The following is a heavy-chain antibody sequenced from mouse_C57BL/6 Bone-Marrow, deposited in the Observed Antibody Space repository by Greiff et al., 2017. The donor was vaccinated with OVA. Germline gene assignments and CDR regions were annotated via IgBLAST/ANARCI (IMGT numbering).Heavy chain of an antibody. V-gene: IGHV2-2*01. CDR1: GFSFTSYG. CDR3: ARNEDYYGSSLWFAY. CDR2: IWSGGST. Sequence: QVQLQQSGPGLVQPSQSLSITCTVSGFSFTSYGVHWVRQSPGKGLEWLGVIWSGGSTDYNAAFISRLSISKDNSKSQVFFKMNSLQADDTAIYYCARNEDYYGSSLWFAYWGQGTLVTVSA. J-gene: IGHJ3*01. D-gene: IGHD1-1*01.